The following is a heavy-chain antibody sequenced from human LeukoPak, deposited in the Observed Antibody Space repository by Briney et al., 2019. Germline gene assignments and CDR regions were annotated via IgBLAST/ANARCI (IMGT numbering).Heavy chain of an antibody. V-gene: IGHV4-59*08. Sequence: SGTLSLTCNVSGGSFTSDSWNWGRQSPGKGLEWIGYVFHGGNTKYNPCLQSRATISVDTSKSQFSLHLNSVTAADTAVYYCARSGYKNYKYLDYFDYWGQGTLVTVSS. CDR1: GGSFTSDS. CDR3: ARSGYKNYKYLDYFDY. D-gene: IGHD3-22*01. CDR2: VFHGGNT. J-gene: IGHJ4*02.